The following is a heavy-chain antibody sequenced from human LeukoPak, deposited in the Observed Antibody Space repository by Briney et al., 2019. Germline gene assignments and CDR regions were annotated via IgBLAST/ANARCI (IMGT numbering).Heavy chain of an antibody. D-gene: IGHD2-2*01. CDR2: INPNSGGT. CDR3: ARGYCSSTSCLASFFDC. J-gene: IGHJ4*02. Sequence: ASVKVSCKASGYTFTGYYMHWVRQAPGQELEWMGWINPNSGGTNYAQKFQGWVTMTRDTSISTAYMELSRLRSDDTAVYYCARGYCSSTSCLASFFDCWGQGTLVTVSS. CDR1: GYTFTGYY. V-gene: IGHV1-2*04.